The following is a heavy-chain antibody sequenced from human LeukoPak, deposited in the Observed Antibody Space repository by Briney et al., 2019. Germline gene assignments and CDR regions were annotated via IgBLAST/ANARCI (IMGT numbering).Heavy chain of an antibody. CDR3: TSEVATIEGKFDY. Sequence: GRSLRLSCAASGFTFRTYTMNWVRQAPGKGLEWVSSITSTSSFIFYADSVQGRFTISRDNAKNSLYLQMDSLRAEDTAVYYCTSEVATIEGKFDYWGQGTLVTVSS. V-gene: IGHV3-21*01. D-gene: IGHD5-12*01. CDR1: GFTFRTYT. CDR2: ITSTSSFI. J-gene: IGHJ4*02.